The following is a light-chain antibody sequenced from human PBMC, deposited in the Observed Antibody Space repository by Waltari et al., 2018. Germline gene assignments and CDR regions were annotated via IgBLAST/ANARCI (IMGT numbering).Light chain of an antibody. V-gene: IGLV3-19*01. CDR1: SVRNYY. Sequence: SSELTQDPAVSVALGQTVKITCQGDSVRNYYASWYQQKPGQAPVLVFYGQDSRPSGIADRLSGSTSGSTSSLTITGAQAEDEADYYCSPRDMSGNYLVFGGGTKLTVL. CDR2: GQD. J-gene: IGLJ2*01. CDR3: SPRDMSGNYLV.